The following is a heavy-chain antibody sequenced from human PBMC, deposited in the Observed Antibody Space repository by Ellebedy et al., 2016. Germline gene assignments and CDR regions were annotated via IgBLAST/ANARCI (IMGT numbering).Heavy chain of an antibody. Sequence: GGSLRLSCAASGFTLSNARLNWVRQAPGKGLEWVGRINRKAEGGTTDYAATVKARFTITTDESKNTLYMQMNSLKTEGTAVYYCTTPFYGMDVWGQGSTVTVSS. J-gene: IGHJ6*02. CDR3: TTPFYGMDV. V-gene: IGHV3-15*07. CDR2: INRKAEGGTT. CDR1: GFTLSNAR.